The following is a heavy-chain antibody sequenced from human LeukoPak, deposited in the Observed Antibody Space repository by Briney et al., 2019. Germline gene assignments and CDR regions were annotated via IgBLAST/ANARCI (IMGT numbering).Heavy chain of an antibody. D-gene: IGHD1-26*01. J-gene: IGHJ4*02. CDR1: GFTFSSYG. V-gene: IGHV3-30*03. CDR2: ISYDGSNK. Sequence: GGSLRLSCAASGFTFSSYGVHWVRQAPGKGLEWVAVISYDGSNKYYADSVRGRFTISRDNSKNTLYLQMNSLRAEDTAVYYCATTLDRIVGATHFDYWGQGTLVTVSS. CDR3: ATTLDRIVGATHFDY.